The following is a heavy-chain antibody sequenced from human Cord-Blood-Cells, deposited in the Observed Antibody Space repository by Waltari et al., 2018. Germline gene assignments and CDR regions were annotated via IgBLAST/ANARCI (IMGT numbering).Heavy chain of an antibody. CDR1: GGSISSYY. CDR3: ARYDFWSGFQFFDY. V-gene: IGHV4-59*01. Sequence: QVQLQESGPGLVQPSETLSLTCTVPGGSISSYYWSWTRPPPGKGLEWIGYIYYSGSTNYNPSLKSRVTISVDTSKNQFSLKLSSVTAADTAVYYCARYDFWSGFQFFDYWGQGTLVTVSS. J-gene: IGHJ4*02. CDR2: IYYSGST. D-gene: IGHD3-3*01.